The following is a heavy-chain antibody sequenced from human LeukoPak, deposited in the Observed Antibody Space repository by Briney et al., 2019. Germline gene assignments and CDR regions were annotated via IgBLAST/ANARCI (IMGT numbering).Heavy chain of an antibody. CDR2: IYTSGST. Sequence: PSETLSLTCTVSGGSISSGSYYWSWIRQPAGKGLEWIGRIYTSGSTNYNPSLKSRVTISVDTSKNQFSLKLSSVTAADTAVYYCAREEYPRTFDYWGQGTLVTVS. V-gene: IGHV4-61*02. D-gene: IGHD6-6*01. CDR3: AREEYPRTFDY. J-gene: IGHJ4*02. CDR1: GGSISSGSYY.